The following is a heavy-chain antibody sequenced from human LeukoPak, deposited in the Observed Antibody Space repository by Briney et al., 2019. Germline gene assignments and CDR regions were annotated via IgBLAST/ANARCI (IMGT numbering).Heavy chain of an antibody. D-gene: IGHD1-1*01. Sequence: PGGSLRLSCAASGFTFTSDWMSWVRQTPGRGLEWVANINQDGSVEYYVDSVKGRFTISRDNAKNSVFLQMNSLRAEDTAVYYCAKVLVPEQIRRTTLPPFDYWGQGLLVTVSS. CDR3: AKVLVPEQIRRTTLPPFDY. V-gene: IGHV3-7*01. CDR1: GFTFTSDW. J-gene: IGHJ4*02. CDR2: INQDGSVE.